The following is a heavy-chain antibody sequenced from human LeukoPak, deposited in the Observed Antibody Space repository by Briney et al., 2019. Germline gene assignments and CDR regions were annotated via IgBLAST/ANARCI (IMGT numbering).Heavy chain of an antibody. J-gene: IGHJ5*02. CDR1: GYTFTSYD. D-gene: IGHD3-3*01. CDR2: IGTYNGNT. Sequence: ASVKVSCKASGYTFTSYDINWVRQATGQGLEWMGWIGTYNGNTNYARKFQGRVTMTRDTSTSTANMELRSLRSDDTAVYYCATERSGEVESSNWFDPWGQGTLVTVSS. CDR3: ATERSGEVESSNWFDP. V-gene: IGHV1-18*01.